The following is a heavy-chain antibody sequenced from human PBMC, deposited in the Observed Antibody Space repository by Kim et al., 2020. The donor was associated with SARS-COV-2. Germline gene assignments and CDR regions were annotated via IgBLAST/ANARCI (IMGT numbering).Heavy chain of an antibody. CDR1: RYSFGDYW. J-gene: IGHJ3*01. Sequence: GESLKISCQGLRYSFGDYWVGWVRQVPGKGLEWVALIYPEDSDSKYSPAFQGHVTISVDTSVSTAYLQWNSLRTSDTAMYFCARHTSVTHDAVDVWGQGT. V-gene: IGHV5-51*01. D-gene: IGHD4-17*01. CDR2: IYPEDSDS. CDR3: ARHTSVTHDAVDV.